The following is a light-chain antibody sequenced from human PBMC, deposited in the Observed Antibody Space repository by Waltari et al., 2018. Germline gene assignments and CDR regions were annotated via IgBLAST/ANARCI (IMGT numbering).Light chain of an antibody. Sequence: EIVLTQSTATLSLSPGERVTLSCRASQSISNFLAWYQQRPGQAPRLLMYDASKRAIGIPARFSGSGSGTDFTLTISSLEPEDSGIYYCQQRNGWPPMYTFGQGTKLEIK. CDR1: QSISNF. V-gene: IGKV3-11*01. CDR3: QQRNGWPPMYT. CDR2: DAS. J-gene: IGKJ2*01.